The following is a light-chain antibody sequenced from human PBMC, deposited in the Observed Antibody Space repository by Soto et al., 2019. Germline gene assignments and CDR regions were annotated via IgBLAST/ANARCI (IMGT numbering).Light chain of an antibody. V-gene: IGKV1-39*01. CDR3: QQSYSTPVT. CDR2: AAS. CDR1: RRISSY. J-gene: IGKJ2*01. Sequence: DIQMTQSPSYLSASVGDRVTITCRASRRISSYLNWYQQKPGKAPKLPISAASSLRSGVPSRFSGSGYETDFSVTISSLQPEDAATYYCQQSYSTPVTFGQGTKLEIK.